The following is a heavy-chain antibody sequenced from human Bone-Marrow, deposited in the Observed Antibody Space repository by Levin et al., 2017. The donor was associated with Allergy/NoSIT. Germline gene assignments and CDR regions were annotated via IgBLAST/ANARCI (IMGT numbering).Heavy chain of an antibody. CDR2: IYYSGST. V-gene: IGHV4-59*12. D-gene: IGHD3/OR15-3a*01. CDR1: GGSINNYY. J-gene: IGHJ4*02. CDR3: ARVGPLWGYYFDY. Sequence: SETLSLTCTVTGGSINNYYWSWIRQPPGKGLEWIGYIYYSGSTAYNPSLKSRVTISLYKSKNQFSLRLTPVTAADTAAYYCARVGPLWGYYFDYWGQGSRITVAS.